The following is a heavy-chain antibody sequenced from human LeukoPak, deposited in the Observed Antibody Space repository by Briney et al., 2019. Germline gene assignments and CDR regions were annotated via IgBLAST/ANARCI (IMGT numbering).Heavy chain of an antibody. Sequence: GRSLRLSCAASGFTFSSYAMSWVRQAPGKGLEWVSAISGSGGSTYYADSVKGRFTISRDNSKNTLYLQMNSLRAEDTAVYYCARDVNYYDSSGYYDYWGQGTLVTVSS. CDR1: GFTFSSYA. J-gene: IGHJ4*02. D-gene: IGHD3-22*01. V-gene: IGHV3-23*01. CDR2: ISGSGGST. CDR3: ARDVNYYDSSGYYDY.